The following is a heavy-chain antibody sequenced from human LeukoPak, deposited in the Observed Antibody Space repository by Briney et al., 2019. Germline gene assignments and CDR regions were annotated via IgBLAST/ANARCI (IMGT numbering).Heavy chain of an antibody. Sequence: GRSLRLSCAASGFTFSSYAMHWVRQAPGKGLEWVAVISYDGSNKYYADSVKGRFTISRDNSKNTLFLEMNSLRVEDTAVYYCARAQIYYDILTGPFDYWGQGTLVTVSS. V-gene: IGHV3-30*04. CDR2: ISYDGSNK. D-gene: IGHD3-9*01. CDR1: GFTFSSYA. CDR3: ARAQIYYDILTGPFDY. J-gene: IGHJ4*02.